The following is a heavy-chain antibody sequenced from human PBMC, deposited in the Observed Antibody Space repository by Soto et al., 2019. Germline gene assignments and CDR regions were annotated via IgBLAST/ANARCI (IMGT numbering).Heavy chain of an antibody. V-gene: IGHV3-23*01. Sequence: GGSLRLSCAASGFTFSSYAMSWVRQAPGKGLEWVSAISGSGGSTYYADSVKGRFTISRDNSKNTLYLQMNSLRAEDTAVYYCATSGTRGSYYVDEGNYWGQGTLVTVSS. J-gene: IGHJ4*02. CDR3: ATSGTRGSYYVDEGNY. CDR1: GFTFSSYA. CDR2: ISGSGGST. D-gene: IGHD1-26*01.